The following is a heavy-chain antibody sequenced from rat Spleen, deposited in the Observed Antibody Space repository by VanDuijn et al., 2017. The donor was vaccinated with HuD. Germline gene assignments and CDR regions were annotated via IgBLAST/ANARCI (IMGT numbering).Heavy chain of an antibody. V-gene: IGHV5-46*01. D-gene: IGHD2-1*01. CDR1: GFTFSSFP. CDR2: ISYDGSST. J-gene: IGHJ4*01. Sequence: EVQLVESGGGLVQPGRSMKLSCAASGFTFSSFPMAWVRQAPTKGLEWVATISYDGSSTYYRDSVKGRFTISRDNAKSTLYLQMDSLRSEDTATYYCARPTYDYYVMDAWGQGASVTVSS. CDR3: ARPTYDYYVMDA.